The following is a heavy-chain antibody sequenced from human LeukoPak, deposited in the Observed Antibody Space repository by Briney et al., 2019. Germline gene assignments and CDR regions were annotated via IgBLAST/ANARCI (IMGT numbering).Heavy chain of an antibody. J-gene: IGHJ4*02. D-gene: IGHD3-10*01. V-gene: IGHV5-51*01. CDR3: ASSEDYYGSGSYYTY. CDR1: GYSFTSYW. CDR2: IYPGDSDT. Sequence: GESLKISCKGSGYSFTSYWIGWVRQMPGKGLEWMGIIYPGDSDTRYSPSFQGQVTISVDKSISTAYLQRSSLKASDTAWYYCASSEDYYGSGSYYTYWGQGTPVTVSS.